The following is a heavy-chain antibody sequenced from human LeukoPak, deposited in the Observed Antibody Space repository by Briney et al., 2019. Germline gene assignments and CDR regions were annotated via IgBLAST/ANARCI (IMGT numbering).Heavy chain of an antibody. J-gene: IGHJ4*02. V-gene: IGHV1-69*04. CDR3: ARGPRSNHFDY. CDR1: GGTFSSYA. Sequence: SVKVSCKASGGTFSSYAISWVRQAPGQGLEWMGRIIPILGIANYAQKFQGRVTITADKSTSTAYMELRSLRSDDTAVYYCARGPRSNHFDYWGQGTLVTVSS. CDR2: IIPILGIA.